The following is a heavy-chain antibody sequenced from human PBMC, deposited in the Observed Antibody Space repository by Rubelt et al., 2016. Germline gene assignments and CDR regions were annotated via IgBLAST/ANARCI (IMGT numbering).Heavy chain of an antibody. Sequence: QVQLVQSGAEVKKPGASVKVSCKASGGPFSSYAISWVRQAPGQGLEWRGGILPIFGTSNHAHEVQGRVTMTEDTSTDTAYMELGSLRSEDTAVYYVATGIRRLKPFDYWGQGTLVTVSS. CDR3: ATGIRRLKPFDY. V-gene: IGHV1-69*06. J-gene: IGHJ4*02. CDR1: GGPFSSYA. CDR2: ILPIFGTS. D-gene: IGHD2-15*01.